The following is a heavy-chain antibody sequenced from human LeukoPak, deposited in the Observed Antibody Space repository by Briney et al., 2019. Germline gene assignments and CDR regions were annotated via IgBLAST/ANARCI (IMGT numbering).Heavy chain of an antibody. CDR3: TTERDYYFHY. CDR1: GFTFSNVW. CDR2: IISKTDGGTT. D-gene: IGHD5-24*01. Sequence: GGSLRLSCAASGFTFSNVWMSWVRQAPGKGLEWVGRIISKTDGGTTGYTAPVKGRFTISRDDSKNTLYLQMNSLKTEDTALYYCTTERDYYFHYWGQGTLVTVSS. V-gene: IGHV3-15*01. J-gene: IGHJ4*02.